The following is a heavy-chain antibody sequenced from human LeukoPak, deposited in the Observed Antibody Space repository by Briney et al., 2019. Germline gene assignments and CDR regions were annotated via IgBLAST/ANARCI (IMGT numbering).Heavy chain of an antibody. V-gene: IGHV1-18*01. J-gene: IGHJ5*02. CDR1: GYTFTSYG. Sequence: ASVKVSCKASGYTFTSYGISWVRQAPGQGLEWMGWISAYNGNTNYAQKLQGRVTMTTDTPTSTAYMELRSLRSDDAAVYYCARAPRISSSWYNWFDPWGQGTLVTVSS. CDR2: ISAYNGNT. CDR3: ARAPRISSSWYNWFDP. D-gene: IGHD6-13*01.